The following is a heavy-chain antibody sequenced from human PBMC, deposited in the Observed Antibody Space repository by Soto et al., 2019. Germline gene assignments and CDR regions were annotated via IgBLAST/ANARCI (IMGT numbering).Heavy chain of an antibody. J-gene: IGHJ3*02. Sequence: ASSKFACKASGYTFTGYYMHWLRQTPGQGLVWMGWINPNSVGTNYAQKFQGRVTMTRDTSISTAYMELSRLRSDDTAVYYCAREPMVRAAHGFDIWGQGTMVTAS. CDR1: GYTFTGYY. V-gene: IGHV1-2*02. CDR2: INPNSVGT. D-gene: IGHD3-10*01. CDR3: AREPMVRAAHGFDI.